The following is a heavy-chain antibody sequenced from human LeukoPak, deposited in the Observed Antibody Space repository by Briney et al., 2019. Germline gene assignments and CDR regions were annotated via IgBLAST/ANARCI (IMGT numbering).Heavy chain of an antibody. J-gene: IGHJ4*02. CDR1: GFTFSSYW. CDR2: IKQDGSEK. V-gene: IGHV3-7*01. Sequence: PGGSLRLSCAASGFTFSSYWMSWVRQAPGKGLEWVANIKQDGSEKYYVDSVKGRFTISRDNAKNSLYLQMNSLRAEDTAVYYCARDGIAAAGEGGYWGQGTLATVSS. CDR3: ARDGIAAAGEGGY. D-gene: IGHD6-13*01.